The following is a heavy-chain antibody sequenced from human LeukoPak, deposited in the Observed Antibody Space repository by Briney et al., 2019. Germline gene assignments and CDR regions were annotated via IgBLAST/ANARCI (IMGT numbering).Heavy chain of an antibody. Sequence: GGSLRLSCAASGFTFSSYSMNWVRQAPGKGLEWVSSISSSSSYIYYADSVKGRFTISRDNAKNSLYLQMNSLRAEDTAVYYCAKDWRVSAAAGKNDYWGQGTLVTVSS. CDR2: ISSSSSYI. D-gene: IGHD6-13*01. J-gene: IGHJ4*02. CDR1: GFTFSSYS. CDR3: AKDWRVSAAAGKNDY. V-gene: IGHV3-21*01.